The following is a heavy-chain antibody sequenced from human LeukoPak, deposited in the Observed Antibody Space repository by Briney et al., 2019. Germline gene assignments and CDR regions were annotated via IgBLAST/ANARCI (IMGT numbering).Heavy chain of an antibody. J-gene: IGHJ3*02. Sequence: PGGFLRLSCAASGFTFSSYAMHWVRQAPGKGLEWVAVISYDGSNKYYADSVKGRFTISRDNSKNTLYLQMNSLRAEDTAVYYCARGVRYCSSTSCYFRAFDIWGQGTMVTVSS. CDR2: ISYDGSNK. CDR1: GFTFSSYA. CDR3: ARGVRYCSSTSCYFRAFDI. V-gene: IGHV3-30-3*01. D-gene: IGHD2-2*01.